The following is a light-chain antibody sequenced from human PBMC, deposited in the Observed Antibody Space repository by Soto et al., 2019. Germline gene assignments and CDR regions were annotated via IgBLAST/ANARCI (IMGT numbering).Light chain of an antibody. J-gene: IGKJ4*01. CDR2: GAS. CDR3: QQRSNWAAT. CDR1: QSVSSY. V-gene: IGKV3-11*01. Sequence: EIVLTQSPATLSLSPGDRATLSCRASQSVSSYLAWYQQKPGQAPRLLIYGASNRATGIPARFSGSGSGTDFTLTISSLVPEDFAVYFCQQRSNWAATFGGGTKVDIK.